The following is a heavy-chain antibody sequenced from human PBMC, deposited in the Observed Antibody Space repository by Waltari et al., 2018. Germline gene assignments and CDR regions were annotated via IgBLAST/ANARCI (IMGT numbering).Heavy chain of an antibody. J-gene: IGHJ5*02. D-gene: IGHD5-18*01. CDR3: ATDLSNSPFDP. CDR2: IKRKPNGDKI. CDR1: GFIFSNAW. Sequence: EVQLVESGGGLVKPGGSLRLSCAGSGFIFSNAWMTWVRQAPWKGLEWVGRIKRKPNGDKIDYAAPVKGRFRIAREDSKNTGYLQMNSLKTEDTAVYYCATDLSNSPFDPWGQGTLVTVSS. V-gene: IGHV3-15*01.